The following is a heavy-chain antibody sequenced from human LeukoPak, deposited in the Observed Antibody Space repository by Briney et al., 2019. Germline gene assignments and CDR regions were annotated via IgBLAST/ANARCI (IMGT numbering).Heavy chain of an antibody. J-gene: IGHJ5*02. V-gene: IGHV2-5*02. CDR1: GFSLSTSGVG. CDR3: AHRVGYGDSSGYYRP. CDR2: IYWDDDK. Sequence: SGPTLVNPTQTLTLTCTFSGFSLSTSGVGVGWIRQPPGKALEWLALIYWDDDKRYSPSLKSRLTITKDTSKNQVVLRMTNMDPVDTGTYYCAHRVGYGDSSGYYRPWGQGTLVTVSS. D-gene: IGHD3-22*01.